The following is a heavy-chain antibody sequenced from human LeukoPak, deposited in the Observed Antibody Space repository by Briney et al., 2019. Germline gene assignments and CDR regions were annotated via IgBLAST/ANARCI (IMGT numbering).Heavy chain of an antibody. CDR2: ISGSGGST. Sequence: GSLRLSCAASGFTSSSYAMSWVRQAPGKGLERVSGISGSGGSTYYPDSVKGRFTISRDNSKNTLYLQMNSLRAEDTAVYYCAKVITFGGVISHFDYWGQGTLVTVSS. D-gene: IGHD3-16*02. CDR1: GFTSSSYA. V-gene: IGHV3-23*01. CDR3: AKVITFGGVISHFDY. J-gene: IGHJ4*02.